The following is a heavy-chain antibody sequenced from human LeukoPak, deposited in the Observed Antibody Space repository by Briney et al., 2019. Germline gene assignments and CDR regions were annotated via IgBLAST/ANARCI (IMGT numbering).Heavy chain of an antibody. CDR1: GGSISSHY. Sequence: SETLSLTCAVSGGSISSHYWSWIRQPPGKGLEWLGYIYYSGTTNYSPSLKSRVTISVDTSKTQFSLKLSSVTAADTAVYYCARLVGGTGYFDYWGQGALVTVSS. CDR3: ARLVGGTGYFDY. V-gene: IGHV4-59*11. CDR2: IYYSGTT. D-gene: IGHD3-9*01. J-gene: IGHJ4*02.